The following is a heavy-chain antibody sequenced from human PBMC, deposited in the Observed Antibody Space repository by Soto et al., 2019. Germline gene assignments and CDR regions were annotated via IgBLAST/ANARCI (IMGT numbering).Heavy chain of an antibody. CDR1: GGSISSYY. V-gene: IGHV4-59*08. CDR2: IYYSGST. J-gene: IGHJ4*02. CDR3: AGFYGSGSYSHFDY. Sequence: TLSLTCTVSGGSISSYYWSWSRQPPGKGLEWIGYIYYSGSTNYNPSLKSRVTISVDTSKNQFSLKLSSVTAADTAVYYCAGFYGSGSYSHFDYWGQGTLVTVSS. D-gene: IGHD3-10*01.